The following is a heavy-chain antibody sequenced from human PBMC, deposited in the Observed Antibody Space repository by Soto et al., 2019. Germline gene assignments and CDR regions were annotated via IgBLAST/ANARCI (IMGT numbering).Heavy chain of an antibody. V-gene: IGHV3-30*18. CDR2: ISYDGNNK. J-gene: IGHJ4*02. Sequence: GGSLRLSCAASGFNLNTFGMHWVRQAPGKGLDWVSVISYDGNNKFYADSVTGRFTISRDTSKNTVYLQMNSLRAEDTAVYYCAKDAPAYDFWSAYSHWGQGTQVTVSS. CDR3: AKDAPAYDFWSAYSH. CDR1: GFNLNTFG. D-gene: IGHD3-3*01.